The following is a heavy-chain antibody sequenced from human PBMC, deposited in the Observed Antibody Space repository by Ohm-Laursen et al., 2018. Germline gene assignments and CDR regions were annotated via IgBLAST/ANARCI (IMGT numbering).Heavy chain of an antibody. CDR1: GGSISSYY. CDR3: ARVYVRSRSSTSYYFDY. V-gene: IGHV4-59*12. CDR2: IYYSGST. D-gene: IGHD2-2*01. J-gene: IGHJ4*02. Sequence: SDTLSLTCTVSGGSISSYYWSWIRQPPGKGLEWIGYIYYSGSTNYNPSLKSRVTISVDTSKNQFSLKLSFVTAADTAVYYCARVYVRSRSSTSYYFDYWGQGTLVTVSS.